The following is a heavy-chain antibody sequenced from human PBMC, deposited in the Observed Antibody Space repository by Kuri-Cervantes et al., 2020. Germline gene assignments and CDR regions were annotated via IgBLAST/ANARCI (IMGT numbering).Heavy chain of an antibody. CDR3: ARGSSGAASYFDP. J-gene: IGHJ5*02. CDR1: GYTFTDYY. V-gene: IGHV1-2*02. Sequence: ASVKVSCKASGYTFTDYYIHWVRQAPGQGLEWMGWINPSSGGTKYAQKFQGRVTMTRDTSISTAYMELSGLTSDDTAVYYCARGSSGAASYFDPWGQGTLVTVSS. D-gene: IGHD2-15*01. CDR2: INPSSGGT.